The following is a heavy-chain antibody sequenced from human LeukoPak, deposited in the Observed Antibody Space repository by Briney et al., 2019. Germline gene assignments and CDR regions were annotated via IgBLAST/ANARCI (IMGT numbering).Heavy chain of an antibody. CDR2: ISGSGGST. CDR3: AKRGGWFGELKVSSAQDY. D-gene: IGHD3-10*01. V-gene: IGHV3-23*01. CDR1: GFTFSSYG. Sequence: GGSLRLSCAASGFTFSSYGMSWVRQAPGKGLEWVSAISGSGGSTYYADSVKGRFTISRDNSKNTLYLQMNSLRAEDTAVYYCAKRGGWFGELKVSSAQDYWGQGTLVTVSS. J-gene: IGHJ4*02.